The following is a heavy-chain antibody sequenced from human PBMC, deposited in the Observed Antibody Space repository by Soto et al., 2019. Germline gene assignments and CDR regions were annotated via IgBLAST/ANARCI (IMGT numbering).Heavy chain of an antibody. D-gene: IGHD3-16*01. CDR3: ARMETFGSLNWFDP. CDR2: MNPGSGDT. J-gene: IGHJ5*02. CDR1: GYSFTNND. V-gene: IGHV1-8*01. Sequence: ASVKVSCKASGYSFTNNDVSWVRQATGQGLEWMGWMNPGSGDTGYAQKFQGRVTMTRVISIATAYMELSSLRSDDTAIYYCARMETFGSLNWFDPWGQGTLVTVSS.